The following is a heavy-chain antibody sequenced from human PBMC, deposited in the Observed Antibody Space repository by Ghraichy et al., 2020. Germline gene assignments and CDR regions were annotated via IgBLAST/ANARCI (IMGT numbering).Heavy chain of an antibody. CDR2: INSDGSTT. J-gene: IGHJ2*01. CDR1: GFSFSTYW. D-gene: IGHD3-10*01. V-gene: IGHV3-74*01. CDR3: ARDRVSRTWYFDI. Sequence: GGSLRLSCAASGFSFSTYWMHWIRQVPGEGPEWIARINSDGSTTSQVDSVKCRFTISRDNAKNTLYLQMNRLRVEDTAVYYCARDRVSRTWYFDIWGRGTLVTVSS.